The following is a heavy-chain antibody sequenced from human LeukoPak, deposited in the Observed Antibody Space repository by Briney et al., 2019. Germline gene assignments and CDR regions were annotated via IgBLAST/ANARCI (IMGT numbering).Heavy chain of an antibody. V-gene: IGHV1-2*02. CDR3: ARVSCSGGTCYDLGWFDS. Sequence: ASVTVSCKGSGYTFIDYHIHWVRQAPGQGGEWMGWINPNSGGTIYAQKFQGRVTMTRDTSINTAYMELSRLTSDDAAMYYCARVSCSGGTCYDLGWFDSWGQGTLVTVSS. J-gene: IGHJ5*01. D-gene: IGHD2-15*01. CDR2: INPNSGGT. CDR1: GYTFIDYH.